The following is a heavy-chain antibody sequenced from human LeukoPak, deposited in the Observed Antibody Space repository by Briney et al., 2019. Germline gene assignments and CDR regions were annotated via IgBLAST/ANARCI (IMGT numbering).Heavy chain of an antibody. CDR3: VKDSRASGRGGYFDY. V-gene: IGHV3-64D*09. D-gene: IGHD3-10*01. Sequence: PGGSLTLSCSASGFTFSSSAMHWVRQARGRGWEYFLHLSRSGGSTYYADSVEGRFTISRDNSKNTLSLQMSSVRAEDTAVYYCVKDSRASGRGGYFDYWGQGSLVSV. J-gene: IGHJ4*02. CDR2: LSRSGGST. CDR1: GFTFSSSA.